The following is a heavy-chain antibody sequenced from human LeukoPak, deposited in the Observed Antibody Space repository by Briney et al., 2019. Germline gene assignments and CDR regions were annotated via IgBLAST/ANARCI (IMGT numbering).Heavy chain of an antibody. D-gene: IGHD6-19*01. CDR3: ARAGNSGWTWDYYYYMDV. Sequence: SETLSLTCTVSGGSISSSSYYWGWIRQPPGKGLEWIGSIYYSGSTYYNPSLKSRVTISVDTSKNQFSLKLSSVTAADTAVYYCARAGNSGWTWDYYYYMDVWGKGTTVTVSS. CDR1: GGSISSSSYY. CDR2: IYYSGST. V-gene: IGHV4-39*07. J-gene: IGHJ6*03.